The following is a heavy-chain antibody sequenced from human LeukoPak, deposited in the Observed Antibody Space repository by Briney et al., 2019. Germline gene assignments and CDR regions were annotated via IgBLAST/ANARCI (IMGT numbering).Heavy chain of an antibody. Sequence: GGSLRLSCAAPGFTFSSYAMSWVRQAPGKGLEWVSAISGSGGSTYYADSVKGRFTISRDNSKNTLYLQMNSLRAEDTAVYYCAKRRGRGIAAAGTFDYWGQGTLVTVSS. CDR3: AKRRGRGIAAAGTFDY. CDR2: ISGSGGST. CDR1: GFTFSSYA. J-gene: IGHJ4*02. D-gene: IGHD6-13*01. V-gene: IGHV3-23*01.